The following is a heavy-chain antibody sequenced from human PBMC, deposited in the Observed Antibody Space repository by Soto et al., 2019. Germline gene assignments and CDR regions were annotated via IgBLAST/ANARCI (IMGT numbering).Heavy chain of an antibody. D-gene: IGHD3-9*01. J-gene: IGHJ6*02. CDR1: GGSISSYY. V-gene: IGHV4-59*01. CDR3: ARGPYYDILTGYPNYYYYGMDV. CDR2: IYYSGST. Sequence: SETLSLTCTVSGGSISSYYWSWIRQPPGKGLEWIGYIYYSGSTNYNPSLKSRVTISVGTSKNQFSLKLSSVTAADTAVYYCARGPYYDILTGYPNYYYYGMDVWGQGTTVTVSS.